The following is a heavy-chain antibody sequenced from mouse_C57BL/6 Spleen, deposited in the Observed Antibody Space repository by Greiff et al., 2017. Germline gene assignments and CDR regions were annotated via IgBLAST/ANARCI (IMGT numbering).Heavy chain of an antibody. CDR2: IDPEDGET. Sequence: LVESGAELVKPGASVKLSCTASGFNIKDYYMHWVKQRTEQGLEWIGRIDPEDGETKYAPTFQGKATITADTSSNTAYLQLSSLTSEDTAVYYCARIYYGSSYAWFAYWGQGTLVTVSA. CDR3: ARIYYGSSYAWFAY. D-gene: IGHD1-1*01. CDR1: GFNIKDYY. J-gene: IGHJ3*01. V-gene: IGHV14-2*01.